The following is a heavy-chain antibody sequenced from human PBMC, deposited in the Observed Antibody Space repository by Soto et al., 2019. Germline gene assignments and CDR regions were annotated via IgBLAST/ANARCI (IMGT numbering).Heavy chain of an antibody. J-gene: IGHJ5*02. D-gene: IGHD1-26*01. CDR3: ARDLSVGWFDP. CDR1: GFTFSSYS. V-gene: IGHV3-21*01. Sequence: GGSLRLSCAASGFTFSSYSMNWVRQAPGKGLEWVSSISSSSSYIYYADSVKGRFTISRDNAKNSLYLQMNSLRAEDTAVYYYARDLSVGWFDPWGQGTLFTISS. CDR2: ISSSSSYI.